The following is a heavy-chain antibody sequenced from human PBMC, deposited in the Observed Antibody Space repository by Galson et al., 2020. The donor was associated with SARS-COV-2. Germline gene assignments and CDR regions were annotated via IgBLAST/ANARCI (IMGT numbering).Heavy chain of an antibody. J-gene: IGHJ6*03. D-gene: IGHD2-2*01. CDR3: ARGRRGVVPSPSLGVCPYYSDHSRDV. Sequence: SETLSLTCAVYGGSFSGFYWSWIRQPPGKGLEWIGEINNSGSTNYSPSLKSRVTMSLDTSKHQFSLNLWSVTAADTAVYYCARGRRGVVPSPSLGVCPYYSDHSRDVWDIGSTVTVSS. CDR1: GGSFSGFY. CDR2: INNSGST. V-gene: IGHV4-34*01.